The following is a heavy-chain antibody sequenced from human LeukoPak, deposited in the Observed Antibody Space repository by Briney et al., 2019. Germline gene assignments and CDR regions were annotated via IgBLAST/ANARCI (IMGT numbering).Heavy chain of an antibody. CDR1: GGSIISGGHY. CDR3: ARAPSPVWFDT. V-gene: IGHV4-31*03. J-gene: IGHJ5*02. Sequence: PSETLSLTCTVSGGSIISGGHYWSWIRQHPGKGLEWIGYIYYSGSTYYNPSLKSRVTISVDTSKNQFSLKLSSVTAADTAVYYCARAPSPVWFDTLGQGTLVTVSS. CDR2: IYYSGST.